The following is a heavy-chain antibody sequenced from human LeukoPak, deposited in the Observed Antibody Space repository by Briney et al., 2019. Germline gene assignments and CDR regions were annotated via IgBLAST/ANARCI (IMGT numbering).Heavy chain of an antibody. CDR1: GFTFSSYA. CDR2: ISYDGSNK. J-gene: IGHJ4*02. V-gene: IGHV3-30-3*01. D-gene: IGHD2-15*01. Sequence: GRSLRLSCAASGFTFSSYAMHWVRQAPGKGLEWVAVISYDGSNKYYADSVKGRFTISRDNSKNTLYLQMNSLRAEDTAVYYCARGVVVVAATPYFDYWGQGTLVTVSS. CDR3: ARGVVVVAATPYFDY.